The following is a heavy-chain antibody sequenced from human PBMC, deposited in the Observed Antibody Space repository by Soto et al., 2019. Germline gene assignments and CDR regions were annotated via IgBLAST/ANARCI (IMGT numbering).Heavy chain of an antibody. CDR1: GDSVFIYTAA. J-gene: IGHJ4*02. D-gene: IGHD5-12*01. CDR2: TYYRSNWRH. Sequence: LSLPSSISGDSVFIYTAAWNLIRSSPSRGLEWLGRTYYRSNWRHDYAVSVKSRITVNPDPSKNHFSLQLNSVTPDDTAVYYCARGVASRDFNLWGKGPRATVS. CDR3: ARGVASRDFNL. V-gene: IGHV6-1*01.